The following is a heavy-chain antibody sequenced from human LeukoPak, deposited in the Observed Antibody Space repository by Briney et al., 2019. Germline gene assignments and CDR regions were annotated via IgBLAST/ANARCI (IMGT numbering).Heavy chain of an antibody. CDR3: ARGSGYSSGEDDAFDI. D-gene: IGHD6-19*01. Sequence: SVNVSCKASGGTFSSYAISWVRQAPGQGLEWMGGIIPIFGTANYAQKFQGRVTITADESTSTAYMELSSLRSEDTAVYYCARGSGYSSGEDDAFDIWGQGTMVTVSS. CDR2: IIPIFGTA. J-gene: IGHJ3*02. V-gene: IGHV1-69*13. CDR1: GGTFSSYA.